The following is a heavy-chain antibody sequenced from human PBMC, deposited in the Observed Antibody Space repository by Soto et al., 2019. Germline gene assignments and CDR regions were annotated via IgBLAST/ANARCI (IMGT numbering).Heavy chain of an antibody. J-gene: IGHJ3*02. CDR2: ISGSGGST. Sequence: GGSLRLSCAASGFSFSSYAMSWVHQAPGKGLEWVSAISGSGGSTYYADSVKGRFTISRDNSKNTLYLQMNSLRAEDTAVYYCAKDRAVTMVREEDAFDIWGQGTMVTVSS. D-gene: IGHD3-10*01. CDR1: GFSFSSYA. CDR3: AKDRAVTMVREEDAFDI. V-gene: IGHV3-23*01.